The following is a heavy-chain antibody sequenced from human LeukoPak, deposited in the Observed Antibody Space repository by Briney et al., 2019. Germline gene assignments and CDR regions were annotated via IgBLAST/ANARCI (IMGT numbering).Heavy chain of an antibody. CDR2: INPNSGDT. J-gene: IGHJ4*02. CDR3: ARILTTVTMMDY. V-gene: IGHV1-2*02. CDR1: GYTFTGYY. D-gene: IGHD4-17*01. Sequence: GASVKVSCKASGYTFTGYYMHWVRQAPGQGLEWMGWINPNSGDTNYAQKFQGRVTMTRDTSISTAYMELSSLRSDDTAVYYCARILTTVTMMDYWGQGTLVTVSS.